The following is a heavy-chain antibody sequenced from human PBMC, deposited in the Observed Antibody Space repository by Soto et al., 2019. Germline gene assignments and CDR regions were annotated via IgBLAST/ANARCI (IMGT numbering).Heavy chain of an antibody. CDR2: IYYSGST. J-gene: IGHJ5*02. D-gene: IGHD2-15*01. Sequence: PSETLSLTCTVSGGSISSGDYYWSWIRQPPGKGLEWIGYIYYSGSTYYNPSLKSRVTISVDTSENQFSLKLSSVTAADTAVYYCAREGLLYCSGGSCYSGPWGQGTLVTVSS. V-gene: IGHV4-30-4*01. CDR3: AREGLLYCSGGSCYSGP. CDR1: GGSISSGDYY.